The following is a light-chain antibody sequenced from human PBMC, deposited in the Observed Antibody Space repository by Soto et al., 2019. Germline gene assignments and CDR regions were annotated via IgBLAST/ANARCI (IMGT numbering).Light chain of an antibody. V-gene: IGKV3-20*01. CDR2: GAS. CDR1: QSVSSSY. Sequence: EIVLTQSPGTLSLSPGERATLSCRASQSVSSSYLAWYQQKPGQAPRLLIYGASSRATGIPDRFSGSGSGTXXXXXXXRLEXEDXXXXXXXQYGSSHTFGQGTKLEIK. J-gene: IGKJ2*01. CDR3: XQYGSSHT.